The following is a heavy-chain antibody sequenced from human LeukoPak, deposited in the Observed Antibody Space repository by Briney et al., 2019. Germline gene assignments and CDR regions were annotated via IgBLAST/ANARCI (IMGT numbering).Heavy chain of an antibody. CDR3: ARGSFLITFGGFIG. V-gene: IGHV3-48*03. Sequence: GGSLRLSCEASGFTFSSYEMNWVRQAPGKGLEGVSYISSSGSPIYYADSVKGRFTISRDNAKNSLFLQMNSLRAEDTAVYYCARGSFLITFGGFIGWGQGTLVTVSS. J-gene: IGHJ4*02. CDR2: ISSSGSPI. D-gene: IGHD3-16*02. CDR1: GFTFSSYE.